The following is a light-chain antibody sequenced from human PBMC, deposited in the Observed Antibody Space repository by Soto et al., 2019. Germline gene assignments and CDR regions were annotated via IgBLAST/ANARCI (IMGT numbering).Light chain of an antibody. CDR2: AAS. V-gene: IGKV1-9*01. J-gene: IGKJ5*01. CDR1: QGISRF. CDR3: QQLNSYPIT. Sequence: DIQLTQSPSFLSASIGDRVTITCRASQGISRFLSWYQQKPGRAPNLLIYAASTLQSGVPSRFSGSGSGTEFTLTISSLQPEDFAPHYCQQLNSYPITFGQGTRLEIK.